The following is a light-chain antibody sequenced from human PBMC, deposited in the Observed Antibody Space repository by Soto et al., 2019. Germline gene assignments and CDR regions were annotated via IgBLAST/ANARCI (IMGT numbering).Light chain of an antibody. CDR3: QQYNSYPLT. CDR1: QSINSW. CDR2: KAS. J-gene: IGKJ4*01. V-gene: IGKV1-5*03. Sequence: DIPMTQSPSALSASVGDRVIITCRASQSINSWLAWYQQKSGKAPKLLIYKASSLESGVPSRFSGSGSGTEFTLIISSLQPDDFATYYCQQYNSYPLTFGGGTKVEIK.